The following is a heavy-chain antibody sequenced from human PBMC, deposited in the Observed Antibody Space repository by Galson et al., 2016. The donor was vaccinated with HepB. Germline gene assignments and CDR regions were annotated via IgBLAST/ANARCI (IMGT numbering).Heavy chain of an antibody. V-gene: IGHV5-10-1*01. CDR1: GYRLTDYW. CDR2: IDPDDSYT. CDR3: ARALEYGSRNYGDYYAMDV. Sequence: QSGAEVKEPGESLRISCQGSGYRLTDYWITWVRQVPGKGLQWMGRIDPDDSYTNYSPSFQGHVTISVDKSINTAYLQWSTLKASDTAIYYCARALEYGSRNYGDYYAMDVWGPGTTVIV. D-gene: IGHD4-17*01. J-gene: IGHJ6*02.